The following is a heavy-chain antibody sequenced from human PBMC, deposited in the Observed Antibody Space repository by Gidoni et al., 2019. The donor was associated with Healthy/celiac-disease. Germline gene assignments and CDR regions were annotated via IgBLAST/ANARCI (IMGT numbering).Heavy chain of an antibody. CDR2: IYYSGST. J-gene: IGHJ5*02. Sequence: QLQLQASGPGLVKPSETLSLTCTVSGCSISSSRYYWGWIRQPPGKGLEWIGSIYYSGSTYYNPSLKSRVTISVDTSKNQFSLKLSSVTAADTAVYYCARLVPYCSGGSCYLNWFDPWGQGTLVTVSS. CDR1: GCSISSSRYY. V-gene: IGHV4-39*01. CDR3: ARLVPYCSGGSCYLNWFDP. D-gene: IGHD2-15*01.